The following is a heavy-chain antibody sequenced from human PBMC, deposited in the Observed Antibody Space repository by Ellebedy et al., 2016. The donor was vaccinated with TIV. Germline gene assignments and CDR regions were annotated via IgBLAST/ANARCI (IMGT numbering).Heavy chain of an antibody. V-gene: IGHV3-30*04. CDR2: ASHEEYIK. CDR1: GFIFKNYA. CDR3: AKGAAMDL. Sequence: GESLKISCAGSGFIFKNYAIHWVRQGPGKGLEWVAVASHEEYIKWYADSVKGRFTISRDNFKNAVFLQMNNLRPEDTGLYYCAKGAAMDLWGQGTTVTGSS. J-gene: IGHJ6*02.